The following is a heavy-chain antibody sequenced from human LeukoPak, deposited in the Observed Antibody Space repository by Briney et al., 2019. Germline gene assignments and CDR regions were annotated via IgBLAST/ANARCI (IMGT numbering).Heavy chain of an antibody. D-gene: IGHD3-3*01. Sequence: ASVTVSCKASGYTVTGYYMHWVRHAPGQGLEWMGWINPNSGGTNYAQKFQGRVTMTRDTSISTAYMELSRLRSDDTAVYYCARVRGFLEWLFYYWGQGTLVTVSS. J-gene: IGHJ4*02. CDR2: INPNSGGT. CDR3: ARVRGFLEWLFYY. CDR1: GYTVTGYY. V-gene: IGHV1-2*02.